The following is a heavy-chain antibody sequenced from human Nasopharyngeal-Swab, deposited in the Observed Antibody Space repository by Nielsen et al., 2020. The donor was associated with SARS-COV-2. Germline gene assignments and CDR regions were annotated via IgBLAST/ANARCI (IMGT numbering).Heavy chain of an antibody. CDR3: ARDRNGFIYYYYGMDV. J-gene: IGHJ6*02. V-gene: IGHV3-74*01. Sequence: GESLKISCAASGFTFSSYWMHWVRQAPGKGLVWVSRINSDGSSTSYADSVKGRFTISRDNAKNTLYLQMNSLRAEDTAVYYCARDRNGFIYYYYGMDVWGQGTTVTVSS. D-gene: IGHD3-3*01. CDR2: INSDGSST. CDR1: GFTFSSYW.